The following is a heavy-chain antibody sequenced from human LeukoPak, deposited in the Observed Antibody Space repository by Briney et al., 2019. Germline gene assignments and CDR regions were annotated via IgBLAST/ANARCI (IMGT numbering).Heavy chain of an antibody. CDR2: ISGSGGST. D-gene: IGHD3-22*01. J-gene: IGHJ4*02. V-gene: IGHV3-23*01. CDR3: ARYRVVVITNKNYYFDY. Sequence: GGSLRLSCAASGFTFSSYAMSWVRQAPGKGLEWVSAISGSGGSTYYADSVKGLFTISRDNSKNTLYLEMNSLRAEDTAVYYCARYRVVVITNKNYYFDYWGQGTLVTVSS. CDR1: GFTFSSYA.